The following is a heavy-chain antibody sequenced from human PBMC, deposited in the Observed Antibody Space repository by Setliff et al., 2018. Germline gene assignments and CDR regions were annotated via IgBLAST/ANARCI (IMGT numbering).Heavy chain of an antibody. CDR2: IHDSGNPT. CDR1: GFTFSNYY. V-gene: IGHV3-11*04. J-gene: IGHJ3*01. Sequence: PGGSLRPSCAASGFTFSNYYMTWIRQAPGKGLEWISYIHDSGNPTYYADSVKGRFTISRDNAKNSLDLQMNNLRDEDTAVYYCARDRWKVIVNRGDDAFDLWGQGTMVTVS. CDR3: ARDRWKVIVNRGDDAFDL. D-gene: IGHD3-22*01.